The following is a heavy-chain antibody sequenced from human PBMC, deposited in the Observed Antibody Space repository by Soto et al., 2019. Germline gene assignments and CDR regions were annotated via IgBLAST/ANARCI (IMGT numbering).Heavy chain of an antibody. CDR3: AREIMVRGVVYYSYFYGIDV. CDR2: INSDGSTI. V-gene: IGHV3-74*01. Sequence: EVQLVESGGGLVQPGGSLRLSCAVSGFTFRNYWMHWVRQAPGKGLVWVSRINSDGSTISYADSVKGRFTISRDNAKNTLYLQMNSLGAEDTAVYYCAREIMVRGVVYYSYFYGIDVWGQGTTVSVSS. J-gene: IGHJ6*02. D-gene: IGHD3-10*01. CDR1: GFTFRNYW.